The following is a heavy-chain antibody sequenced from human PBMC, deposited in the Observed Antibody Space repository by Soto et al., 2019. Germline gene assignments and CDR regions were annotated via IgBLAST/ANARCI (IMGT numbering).Heavy chain of an antibody. CDR1: GFTFSSYS. D-gene: IGHD2-15*01. Sequence: PGGSLRLSFAASGFTFSSYSMHWVRQAPGKGLEWVAVIWYDGSNKYYADSGKGRFTISRDNSKNPLYLQMNSLRAEDTAVYYCARSFCGGSCYYGMDVWGQGTTVTVSS. CDR3: ARSFCGGSCYYGMDV. CDR2: IWYDGSNK. V-gene: IGHV3-33*01. J-gene: IGHJ6*02.